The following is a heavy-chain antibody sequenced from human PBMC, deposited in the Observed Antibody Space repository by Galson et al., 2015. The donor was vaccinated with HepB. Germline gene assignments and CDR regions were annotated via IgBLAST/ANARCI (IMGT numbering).Heavy chain of an antibody. V-gene: IGHV4-39*01. D-gene: IGHD2-21*01. CDR1: GGSISSSSYY. CDR2: IYYSGST. Sequence: ETLSLTCTVSGGSISSSSYYWGWIRQPPGKGLEWIGSIYYSGSTYYNPSLKSRVTISVDTSKNQFSLKLSSVTAADTAVYYCARCGYYYYGMDVWGQGTTVTVSS. CDR3: ARCGYYYYGMDV. J-gene: IGHJ6*02.